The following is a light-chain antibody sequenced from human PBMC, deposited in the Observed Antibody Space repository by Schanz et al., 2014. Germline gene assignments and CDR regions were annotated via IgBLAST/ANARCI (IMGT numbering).Light chain of an antibody. V-gene: IGKV1-5*03. CDR3: QQSHSNPIT. CDR2: KAS. CDR1: QSISSW. Sequence: DIQMTQSPSTLSASVGDRVTITCRASQSISSWLAWYQQKPGKAPNLLIYKASSLESGVPSRFSGSGSGTEFTLTITSLQPEDFATYYCQQSHSNPITFAPGTRLEIK. J-gene: IGKJ5*01.